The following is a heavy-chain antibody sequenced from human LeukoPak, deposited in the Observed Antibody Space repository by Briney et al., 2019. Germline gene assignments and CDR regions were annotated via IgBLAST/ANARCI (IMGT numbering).Heavy chain of an antibody. CDR3: ALTDGSGSYWLY. J-gene: IGHJ4*02. V-gene: IGHV3-23*01. CDR2: IRESGAST. Sequence: PGGSLRLSCSASGFTFSSYAMSWVRQAPGKGLEWVSAIRESGASTYYADSVKGRFTISRDNSRNMLYLQMSSLRAEDTAVYYCALTDGSGSYWLYWGQGTLVTVSA. D-gene: IGHD3-10*01. CDR1: GFTFSSYA.